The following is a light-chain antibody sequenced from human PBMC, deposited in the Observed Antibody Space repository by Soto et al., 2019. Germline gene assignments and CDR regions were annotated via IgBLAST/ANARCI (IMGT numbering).Light chain of an antibody. CDR3: QQYGSSVYT. V-gene: IGKV3-11*01. J-gene: IGKJ2*01. Sequence: EVVLTQSPVTLSLSPGERATLSCRASQSFRGLLAWYQQKPGQAPRLLIYDAYNRATGIPPRFSGSGSGTDFTLTISSLEPEDSAVYYCQQYGSSVYTFGQGTKLEIK. CDR2: DAY. CDR1: QSFRGL.